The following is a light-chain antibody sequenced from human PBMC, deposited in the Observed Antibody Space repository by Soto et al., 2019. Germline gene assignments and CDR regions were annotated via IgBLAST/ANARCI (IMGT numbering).Light chain of an antibody. J-gene: IGKJ3*01. CDR3: QQYTQWHT. Sequence: EIVMTQSPVTLSVSSGERATLSCRASQSLGGNLAWYQQKPGQGPRLLIFGASTRATGVPARFSGSGSGTEFTLTITSLQSEDYAVYYCQQYTQWHTFGPGTTVDIK. V-gene: IGKV3-15*01. CDR2: GAS. CDR1: QSLGGN.